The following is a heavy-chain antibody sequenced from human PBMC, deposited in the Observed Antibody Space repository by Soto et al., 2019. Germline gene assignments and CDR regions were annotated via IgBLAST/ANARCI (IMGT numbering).Heavy chain of an antibody. J-gene: IGHJ4*01. CDR2: IYYTGNS. CDR3: ARDPRSAYYYDH. D-gene: IGHD3-3*01. V-gene: IGHV4-31*03. CDR1: GGSVSSGSYY. Sequence: TRSLTCTVLGGSVSSGSYYWSWIRQHPGRGLERLGDIYYTGNSYYKPSLKSRLAISVDTSKNQFSLKLTSVTAADTAVYYSARDPRSAYYYDHWGHGTLVTVSS.